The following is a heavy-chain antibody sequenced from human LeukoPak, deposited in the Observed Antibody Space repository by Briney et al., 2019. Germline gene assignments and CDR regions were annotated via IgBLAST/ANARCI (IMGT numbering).Heavy chain of an antibody. D-gene: IGHD6-13*01. CDR3: ASLRIAAAGTESTSSDY. Sequence: GGSLRLSCAASGFTFSSYSMNWVRQAPGKGLEWVSSISSSSSYIYYADSVKGRFTISRDNAKNSLYLQMNSLRAEDTAVYYCASLRIAAAGTESTSSDYWGQGTLVTVSS. J-gene: IGHJ4*02. V-gene: IGHV3-21*01. CDR1: GFTFSSYS. CDR2: ISSSSSYI.